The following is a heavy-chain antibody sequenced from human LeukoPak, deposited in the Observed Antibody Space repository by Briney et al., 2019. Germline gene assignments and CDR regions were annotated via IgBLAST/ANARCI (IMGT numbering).Heavy chain of an antibody. CDR1: GFTFSSYA. CDR2: ISDSGGST. CDR3: AKDTSIGRYCTNGVCSPFDY. V-gene: IGHV3-23*01. D-gene: IGHD2-8*01. Sequence: RGSLRLSCAASGFTFSSYAMSWVRQAPGKGLEWISAISDSGGSTYDADSVKGRFTISRDNSKNTLYLQMNSLRAEDTAVYYCAKDTSIGRYCTNGVCSPFDYWGQGALVTVSS. J-gene: IGHJ4*02.